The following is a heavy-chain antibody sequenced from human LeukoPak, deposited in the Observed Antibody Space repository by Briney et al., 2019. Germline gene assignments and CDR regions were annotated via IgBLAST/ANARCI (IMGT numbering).Heavy chain of an antibody. CDR2: IYYSDT. CDR1: GGSISSYY. CDR3: ASGGELGLNFDY. J-gene: IGHJ4*02. V-gene: IGHV4-59*08. Sequence: SETLSLTCTVSGGSISSYYRSWIRQPPGKGLEWIGYIYYSDTNSNPSLKSRVTISVDTSKNQFSLKLSSVTAADTAVYYCASGGELGLNFDYWGQGTLVTVSS. D-gene: IGHD3-16*01.